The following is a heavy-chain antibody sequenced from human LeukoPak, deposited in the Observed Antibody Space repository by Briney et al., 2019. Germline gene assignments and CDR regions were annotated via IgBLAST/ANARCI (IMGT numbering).Heavy chain of an antibody. J-gene: IGHJ5*02. CDR1: GGSISSSSSY. CDR3: ARGVVVVTNWDWFDP. V-gene: IGHV4-39*07. Sequence: SETLSLTCSVSGGSISSSSSYWGWIRQPPGKGLEWIGTIYYSGSTYYNPSLKSRVTISGDTSKNQFSLKLSSVTAADTAVYYCARGVVVVTNWDWFDPWGQGTLVTVSS. CDR2: IYYSGST. D-gene: IGHD3-22*01.